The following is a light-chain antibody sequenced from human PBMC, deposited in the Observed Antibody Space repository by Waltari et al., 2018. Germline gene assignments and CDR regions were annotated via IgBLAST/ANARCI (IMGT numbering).Light chain of an antibody. CDR2: EDS. V-gene: IGLV2-23*01. Sequence: QSALTQPASVSGSPGQSITISCTGTSRDVGSYNFVSWHQQHPGKAPKLMIYEDSKRPSGISNRFSGSKSGNTASLTISGLQAEDEADYYCCSYAGGSTLVFGGGTRVTVL. CDR1: SRDVGSYNF. J-gene: IGLJ3*02. CDR3: CSYAGGSTLV.